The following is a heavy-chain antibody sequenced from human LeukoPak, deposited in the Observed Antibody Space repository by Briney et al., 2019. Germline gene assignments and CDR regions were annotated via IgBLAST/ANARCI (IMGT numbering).Heavy chain of an antibody. J-gene: IGHJ3*02. CDR1: GGSISSYY. Sequence: SETLSLTCTVSGGSISSYYWSWIRQPAGKGLEWIGRIYTSGSTNYNPSLKSRVTMSVDTSKNQFSLKLSSVTAADTAVYYCARFSSGSYYDLNAFDIWGQGTMVTVSS. V-gene: IGHV4-4*07. D-gene: IGHD1-26*01. CDR3: ARFSSGSYYDLNAFDI. CDR2: IYTSGST.